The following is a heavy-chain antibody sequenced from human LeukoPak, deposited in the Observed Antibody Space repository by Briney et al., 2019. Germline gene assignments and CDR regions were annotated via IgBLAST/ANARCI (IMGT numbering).Heavy chain of an antibody. CDR1: GGSISSYY. CDR3: ARLAFYYDSSGYYQYYFDY. V-gene: IGHV4-4*07. J-gene: IGHJ4*02. CDR2: IYTSGST. Sequence: SETLSLTCTVSGGSISSYYWSWIRQPAGKGLEWIGRIYTSGSTNYNPSLKSRVTMSVDTSKNQFSLKLSSVTAVDTAVYYCARLAFYYDSSGYYQYYFDYWGQGTLVTVSS. D-gene: IGHD3-22*01.